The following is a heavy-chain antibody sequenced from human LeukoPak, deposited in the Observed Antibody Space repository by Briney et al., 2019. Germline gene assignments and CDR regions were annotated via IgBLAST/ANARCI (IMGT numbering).Heavy chain of an antibody. D-gene: IGHD3-10*01. CDR1: GFTFSSYA. Sequence: KPGESLRLSCAASGFTFSSYAMTWVRQAPGKGLEWVSAISGSGHNTYYADSVKGRFTISRDNSKNTVYLQMNSLGAEDTALYYCAKWREGTMVYFDYWGQGTLVTVSS. J-gene: IGHJ4*02. CDR2: ISGSGHNT. V-gene: IGHV3-23*01. CDR3: AKWREGTMVYFDY.